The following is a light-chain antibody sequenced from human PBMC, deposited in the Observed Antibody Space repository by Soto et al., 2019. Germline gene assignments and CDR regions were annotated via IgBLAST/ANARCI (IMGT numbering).Light chain of an antibody. Sequence: DIQLTQSQSSVSASVGDRFTVTCRASQGISSWLAWYQQKLGKAPNLLIYDASTLQSGVPSRFSGSGSGTDFTLTISRLEPEDFAVYYCQQYGSSGTFGQGTKV. V-gene: IGKV1-12*01. CDR2: DAS. CDR1: QGISSW. J-gene: IGKJ1*01. CDR3: QQYGSSGT.